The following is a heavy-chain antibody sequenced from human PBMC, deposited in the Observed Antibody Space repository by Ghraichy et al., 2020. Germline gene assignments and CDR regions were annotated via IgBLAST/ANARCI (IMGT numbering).Heavy chain of an antibody. V-gene: IGHV3-21*01. J-gene: IGHJ3*02. CDR2: ISSSSSYI. Sequence: GGSLRLSCAASGFTFSSYSMNWVRQAPGKGLEWVSSISSSSSYIYYADSVKGRFTISRDNAKNSLYLQMNSLRAEDTAVYYCARKELPYYGSGSYDDDAFDIWGQGTMVTVSS. CDR1: GFTFSSYS. CDR3: ARKELPYYGSGSYDDDAFDI. D-gene: IGHD3-10*01.